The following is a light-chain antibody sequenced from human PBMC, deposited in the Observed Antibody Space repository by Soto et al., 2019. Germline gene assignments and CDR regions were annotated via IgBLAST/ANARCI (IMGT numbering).Light chain of an antibody. Sequence: QSVLTQPPSVSGAPGQRVTISCTGSSSNIGAGYNVHWYQQLPGTAPKLLIYVNSNRPSGVPDRFSGSKSGTSASLAITGLQAEDEADYYCQSYDSSLSGVVFGGGTKPPS. CDR1: SSNIGAGYN. V-gene: IGLV1-40*01. J-gene: IGLJ2*01. CDR2: VNS. CDR3: QSYDSSLSGVV.